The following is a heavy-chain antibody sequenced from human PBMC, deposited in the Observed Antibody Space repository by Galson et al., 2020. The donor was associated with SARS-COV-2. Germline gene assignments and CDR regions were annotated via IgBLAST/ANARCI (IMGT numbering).Heavy chain of an antibody. CDR2: IRGDGSET. J-gene: IGHJ4*02. Sequence: GESLKIYCEVSGFIFKDFWMSWFRQATGKGLEWVANIRGDGSETNYVDSVKGRFSISRDNAANSLYLQMDSLRVEDTAVYYCTREGWQGGYWGQGTRVTVSS. CDR3: TREGWQGGY. V-gene: IGHV3-7*01. CDR1: GFIFKDFW.